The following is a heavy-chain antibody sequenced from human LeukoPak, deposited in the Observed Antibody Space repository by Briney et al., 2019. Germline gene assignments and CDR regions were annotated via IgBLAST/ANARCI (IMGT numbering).Heavy chain of an antibody. D-gene: IGHD4-11*01. CDR3: AKSVDHSNYRKFDD. V-gene: IGHV3-23*01. Sequence: GGSLRLSCVASGFTFNSYWMSWVRQAPGKGPEWVSGISGGGGGTYYADSVKGRFTISRANSKNTLYLQMKSLRVDDTAVYYCAKSVDHSNYRKFDDWGQGTLVTVSS. CDR2: ISGGGGGT. J-gene: IGHJ4*02. CDR1: GFTFNSYW.